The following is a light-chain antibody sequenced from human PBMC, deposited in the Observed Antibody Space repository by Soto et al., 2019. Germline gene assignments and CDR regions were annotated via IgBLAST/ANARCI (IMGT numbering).Light chain of an antibody. Sequence: EIVLTQSPGTLSLSPGERATLSCRASQSVTSSYLAWYQQKPGQAPRLLIYGASSRATGIPDRFSGSGSGTDFTLTISRLEPEDFAVYYCQQYGNSPIFGPGTKVDIK. CDR1: QSVTSSY. J-gene: IGKJ3*01. CDR3: QQYGNSPI. CDR2: GAS. V-gene: IGKV3-20*01.